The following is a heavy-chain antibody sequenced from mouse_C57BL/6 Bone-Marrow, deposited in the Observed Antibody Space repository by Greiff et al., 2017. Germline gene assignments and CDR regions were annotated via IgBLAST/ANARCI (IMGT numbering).Heavy chain of an antibody. CDR2: IYPGDGDT. CDR1: GYAFSSYW. V-gene: IGHV1-80*01. J-gene: IGHJ3*01. CDR3: ARGAY. Sequence: QVQLKQSGAELVKPGASVKISCKASGYAFSSYWMTWVKQRPGKSLEWIGQIYPGDGDTNYNGKFKGKATLTADTSSSTAYMQLSSLASDDSAVYFCARGAYWGQGTLVTVSA.